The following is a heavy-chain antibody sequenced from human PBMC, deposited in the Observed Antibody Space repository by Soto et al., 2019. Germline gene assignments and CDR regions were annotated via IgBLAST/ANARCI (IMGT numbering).Heavy chain of an antibody. CDR3: ARDRSGNNGVCYSCHSYGMDV. CDR2: IIPIFGTA. CDR1: GGTFSSYA. V-gene: IGHV1-69*13. D-gene: IGHD2-8*01. J-gene: IGHJ6*02. Sequence: SVKVSCKASGGTFSSYAISWVRQAPGQGLEWMGGIIPIFGTANYAQKCQGRVTITADESTSTAYMELSSLRSEDTAVYYCARDRSGNNGVCYSCHSYGMDVWGQGTTVTVSS.